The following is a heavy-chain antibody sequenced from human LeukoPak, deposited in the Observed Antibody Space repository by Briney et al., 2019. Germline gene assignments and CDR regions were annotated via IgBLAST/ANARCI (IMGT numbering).Heavy chain of an antibody. CDR2: ISAYNGNT. Sequence: ASVKVSCKASGYTFTIYGISWVRQAPGQGLEWMGWISAYNGNTNYAQKLQGRVTMTTDTSTSTAYIELSSLRSDDTAVYYCARVRGCTNGVCFRNWFDPWGQGTLVTVSS. CDR3: ARVRGCTNGVCFRNWFDP. D-gene: IGHD2-8*01. CDR1: GYTFTIYG. V-gene: IGHV1-18*01. J-gene: IGHJ5*02.